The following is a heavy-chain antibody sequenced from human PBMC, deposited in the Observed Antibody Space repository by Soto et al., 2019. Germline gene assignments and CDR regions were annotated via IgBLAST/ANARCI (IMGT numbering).Heavy chain of an antibody. Sequence: CGPTLVNSTQTLSLTCSFSGFSLSTRGMSVVWIRQPSGKALDCLALIYWDDDKRYSPSLKGRLTITKDTSKNQLVLTMTNMDPVDTATYYSAHVLGYCSGGSCYSGPSDYWGQGTLVPVSS. D-gene: IGHD2-15*01. CDR3: AHVLGYCSGGSCYSGPSDY. J-gene: IGHJ4*02. CDR2: IYWDDDK. CDR1: GFSLSTRGMS. V-gene: IGHV2-5*02.